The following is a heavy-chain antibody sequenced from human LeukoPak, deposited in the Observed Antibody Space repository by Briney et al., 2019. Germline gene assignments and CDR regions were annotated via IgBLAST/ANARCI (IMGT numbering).Heavy chain of an antibody. CDR1: VSTFSSYS. CDR3: ARYSSSWYVGDYYGMDV. V-gene: IGHV3-30-3*01. Sequence: GGSLRLSCAASVSTFSSYSMHRVRQAPGKGLEWVAVISYDGSNKYYADSVKGRFTISRDNSKNTLYLQMNSLRAEDTAVYYCARYSSSWYVGDYYGMDVWGQGTTVTVSS. J-gene: IGHJ6*02. D-gene: IGHD6-13*01. CDR2: ISYDGSNK.